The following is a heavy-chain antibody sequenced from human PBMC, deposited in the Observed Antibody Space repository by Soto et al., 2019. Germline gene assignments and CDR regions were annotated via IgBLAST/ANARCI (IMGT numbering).Heavy chain of an antibody. D-gene: IGHD3-9*01. CDR1: GDSLSSGGHY. V-gene: IGHV4-31*03. Sequence: SETLSLTCTVSGDSLSSGGHYWSWIRQHPGKGLEWIGHIYDSVNTYYSPSLRSRVTISADMSKNQFSLNLRSVTAADTAVYYCARVDHRGYFAILTDYWGQGTPVTVSS. J-gene: IGHJ4*02. CDR3: ARVDHRGYFAILTDY. CDR2: IYDSVNT.